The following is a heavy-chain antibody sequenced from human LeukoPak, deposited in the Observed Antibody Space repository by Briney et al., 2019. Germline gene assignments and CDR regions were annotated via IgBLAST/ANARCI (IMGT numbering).Heavy chain of an antibody. CDR2: ISSSSSYI. Sequence: GGSLRLSCAASGFTFSSYSMNWVRRAPGKGLEWVSSISSSSSYIYYADSVKGRFTISRDNAKNSLYLQMNSLRAEDTAVYYCASTCSGGSCYSYGSDYWGQGTLVTVSS. D-gene: IGHD2-15*01. CDR3: ASTCSGGSCYSYGSDY. J-gene: IGHJ4*02. CDR1: GFTFSSYS. V-gene: IGHV3-21*01.